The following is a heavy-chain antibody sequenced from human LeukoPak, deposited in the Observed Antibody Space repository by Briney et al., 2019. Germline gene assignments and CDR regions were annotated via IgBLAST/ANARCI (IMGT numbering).Heavy chain of an antibody. CDR3: ARDLYSSGWYVGDYFDY. CDR1: GGTFSSYA. D-gene: IGHD6-19*01. Sequence: GASVKVSCKASGGTFSSYAISWVRQAPGQGLEWMGRIITIFGTANYAQKSQGTVTINTDESTSTAYMELSSLRSEDTAVYYCARDLYSSGWYVGDYFDYWGQGTLVTVSX. J-gene: IGHJ4*02. V-gene: IGHV1-69*05. CDR2: IITIFGTA.